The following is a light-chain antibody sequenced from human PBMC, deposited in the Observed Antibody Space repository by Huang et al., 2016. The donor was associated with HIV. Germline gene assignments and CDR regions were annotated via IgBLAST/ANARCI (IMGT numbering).Light chain of an antibody. CDR2: AAS. CDR1: QDISNS. CDR3: QHYYRVPYT. V-gene: IGKV1-NL1*01. J-gene: IGKJ2*01. Sequence: DIQMTQSPSFLSASVGDRVTITCRASQDISNSLAWYQQIPGKAPKLLIYAASRLGSGVPSRFTGSGSATDFTLTISSLQPEDFGTYHCQHYYRVPYTFGQGTKV.